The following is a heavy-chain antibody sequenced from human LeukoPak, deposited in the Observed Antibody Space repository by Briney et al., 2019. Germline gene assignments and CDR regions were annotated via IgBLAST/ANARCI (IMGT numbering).Heavy chain of an antibody. CDR1: GFTFSSYW. CDR2: IKEDGSGK. D-gene: IGHD3-10*01. J-gene: IGHJ4*02. V-gene: IGHV3-7*04. CDR3: ARDSSRSSGSSNDY. Sequence: PGGSLRLSCAASGFTFSSYWMSWVRQAPGKGLEGVANIKEDGSGKYYVDPVKGRFTISRDNAKNSLYLQMNSLRAEDTAVYYCARDSSRSSGSSNDYWGQGTLVTVSS.